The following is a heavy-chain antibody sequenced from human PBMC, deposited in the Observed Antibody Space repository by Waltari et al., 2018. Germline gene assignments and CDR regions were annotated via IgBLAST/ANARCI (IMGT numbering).Heavy chain of an antibody. Sequence: QVQLQESGPGLVKPSETLSLTCAVSGYSISSGYYWGWIRQPPGKGLEWIGSIYHSGSTYYNPSLKSRGTISVDTSKTQFSLKLSSVTAADTAVYYCARAGGATTDYWGQGTLVTVSS. J-gene: IGHJ4*02. CDR3: ARAGGATTDY. CDR2: IYHSGST. CDR1: GYSISSGYY. V-gene: IGHV4-38-2*01. D-gene: IGHD1-26*01.